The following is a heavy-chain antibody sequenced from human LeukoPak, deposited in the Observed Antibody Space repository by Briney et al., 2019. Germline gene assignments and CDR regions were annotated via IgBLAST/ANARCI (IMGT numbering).Heavy chain of an antibody. D-gene: IGHD3-3*01. CDR1: GFTFSSYW. CDR2: INTDGSAT. CDR3: AREPFEVSSY. J-gene: IGHJ4*02. V-gene: IGHV3-74*01. Sequence: GGSLRLSCAASGFTFSSYWMHWVRQVPGKGLLWVAHINTDGSATNYADSVKGRFTISRDNAKNTLYLQMNSLRAEDAAVYYCAREPFEVSSYWGQGTLVTVSS.